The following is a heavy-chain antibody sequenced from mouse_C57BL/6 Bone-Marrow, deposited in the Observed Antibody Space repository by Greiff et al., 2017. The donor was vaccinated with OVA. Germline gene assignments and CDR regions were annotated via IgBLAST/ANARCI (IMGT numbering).Heavy chain of an antibody. D-gene: IGHD1-1*01. CDR1: GFTFSDYY. CDR2: ISNGGGST. Sequence: EVHLVESGGGLVQPGGSLKLSCAASGFTFSDYYMYWVRQTPEKRLEWVAYISNGGGSTYYPDTVKGRFTISRDNAKNTLYLQMSRLKSEDTAMYYCARQGRDYYGSSSWWYFDVWGTGTTVTVSS. J-gene: IGHJ1*03. V-gene: IGHV5-12*01. CDR3: ARQGRDYYGSSSWWYFDV.